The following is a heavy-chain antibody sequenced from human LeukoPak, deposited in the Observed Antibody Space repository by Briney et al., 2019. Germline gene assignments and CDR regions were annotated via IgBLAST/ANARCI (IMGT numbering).Heavy chain of an antibody. CDR1: GFTFSSYA. V-gene: IGHV3-30*04. CDR2: ISYDGSNK. J-gene: IGHJ6*02. D-gene: IGHD3-10*02. CDR3: AKDCSGALGYYYYGMDV. Sequence: GRSLRLSCAASGFTFSSYAMHWVRQAPGKGLEWVAVISYDGSNKYYADSVKGRFTISRDNSKNTLYLQMNSLRAEDTAVYYCAKDCSGALGYYYYGMDVWGQGTTVTVSS.